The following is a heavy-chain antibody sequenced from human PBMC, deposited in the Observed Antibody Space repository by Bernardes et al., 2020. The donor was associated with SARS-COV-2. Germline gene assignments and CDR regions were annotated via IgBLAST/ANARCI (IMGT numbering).Heavy chain of an antibody. CDR1: GFTFSQNA. V-gene: IGHV3-23*01. D-gene: IGHD6-6*01. J-gene: IGHJ6*02. CDR2: ISAIGGST. Sequence: GGSLRLSCVASGFTFSQNAMTWVRQVPGQGLEWVSAISAIGGSTSYAESVKGRFTISRDNSRNTLYLEMRSLRADDTAVYYCSKNAKYSSSSMEVWGQGTTVTVSS. CDR3: SKNAKYSSSSMEV.